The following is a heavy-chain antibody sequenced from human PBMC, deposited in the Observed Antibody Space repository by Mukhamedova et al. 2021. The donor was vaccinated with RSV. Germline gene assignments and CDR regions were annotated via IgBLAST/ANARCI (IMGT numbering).Heavy chain of an antibody. J-gene: IGHJ4*02. D-gene: IGHD6-19*01. CDR3: ARLYSSGWSTIDY. V-gene: IGHV3-7*01. Sequence: GLSWVANIKQDGSEKYYVDSVKGRFTISRDNAKNSLYLQMNSLRAEDTAVYYCARLYSSGWSTIDYWGQGT. CDR2: IKQDGSEK.